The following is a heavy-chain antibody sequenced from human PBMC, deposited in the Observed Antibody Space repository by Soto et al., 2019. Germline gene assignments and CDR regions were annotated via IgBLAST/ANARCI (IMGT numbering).Heavy chain of an antibody. Sequence: PSETLSLTCSVSGGSVNTYYWSWIRQPPGKGLEWIGYIYSSGSTNYNPSLKSRVSMSVDTSKNQFSLYLRSVTAADTAVYYCAVEPGGDSYGDCWGQGTLVTVSS. CDR2: IYSSGST. J-gene: IGHJ4*02. CDR3: AVEPGGDSYGDC. D-gene: IGHD3-16*01. V-gene: IGHV4-59*02. CDR1: GGSVNTYY.